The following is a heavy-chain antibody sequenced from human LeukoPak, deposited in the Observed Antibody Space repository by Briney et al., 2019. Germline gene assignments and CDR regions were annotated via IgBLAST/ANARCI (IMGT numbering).Heavy chain of an antibody. Sequence: PGGSLRLSCAASGFTFSNYGMTWVRQAPGKGLEWDSAISGRDFRTYHADSLKGRFTISRDKSKNTLYLQMNSLRAEDTAVYYCAKYYNDISGPQYSIFDYWGQGTLVTVSS. CDR2: ISGRDFRT. CDR1: GFTFSNYG. J-gene: IGHJ4*02. CDR3: AKYYNDISGPQYSIFDY. V-gene: IGHV3-23*01. D-gene: IGHD3-22*01.